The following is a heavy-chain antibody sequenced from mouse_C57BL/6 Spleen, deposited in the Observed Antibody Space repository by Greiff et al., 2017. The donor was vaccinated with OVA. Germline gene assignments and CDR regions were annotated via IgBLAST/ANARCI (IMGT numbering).Heavy chain of an antibody. Sequence: VQLQESGAELVKPGASVKLSCKASGYTFTSYWMHWVKQRPGRGLEWIGRIDPNSGGTKYNEKFKSKATLTVDKPSSTAYMQLSSLTSEDSAVYYCARGPYYSNYNYYAMDDWGQGTSVTVSS. CDR1: GYTFTSYW. CDR2: IDPNSGGT. CDR3: ARGPYYSNYNYYAMDD. V-gene: IGHV1-72*01. D-gene: IGHD2-5*01. J-gene: IGHJ4*01.